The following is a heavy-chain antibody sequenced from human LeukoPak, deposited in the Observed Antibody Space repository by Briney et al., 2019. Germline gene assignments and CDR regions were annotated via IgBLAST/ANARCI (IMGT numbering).Heavy chain of an antibody. J-gene: IGHJ4*02. CDR1: GYTFTTYD. D-gene: IGHD1-7*01. V-gene: IGHV1-18*01. Sequence: ASVKVSCKTSGYTFTTYDVGWVRQAPGQGLEWMGWISTSNGDTSYAQKFQGRVTMTTDTSTTTAYMDLRSLRSDDTAVYYCAAYKSGGTFDYWGQGTLVAVSS. CDR2: ISTSNGDT. CDR3: AAYKSGGTFDY.